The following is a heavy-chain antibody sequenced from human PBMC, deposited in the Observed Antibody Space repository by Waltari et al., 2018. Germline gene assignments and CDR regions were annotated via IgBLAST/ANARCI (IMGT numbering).Heavy chain of an antibody. Sequence: EVQLVESGGGLIQPGGSLRLSCAASGFTVSSNYMSWVRQAPGKGLEWVAVIYSAGSTYYADSVKGRFTISRDNSKNTLYLQMNSLRAEDTAVYYCARDDYGDGYFDYWGQGTLVTVSS. D-gene: IGHD4-17*01. CDR1: GFTVSSNY. V-gene: IGHV3-53*01. CDR3: ARDDYGDGYFDY. CDR2: IYSAGST. J-gene: IGHJ4*02.